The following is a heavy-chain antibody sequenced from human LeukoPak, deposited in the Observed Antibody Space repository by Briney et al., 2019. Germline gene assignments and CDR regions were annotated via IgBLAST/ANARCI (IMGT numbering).Heavy chain of an antibody. CDR1: GYTFTGYY. J-gene: IGHJ3*02. Sequence: WASVKVSCKASGYTFTGYYMHWVRQAPGQGLEWMGWINPNSGGTNYAQKFQGRVTMTRDTSISTAYMELSRLRSDDTAVYYCARSRGSGDAFDIWGQGTMVTVSS. CDR2: INPNSGGT. CDR3: ARSRGSGDAFDI. V-gene: IGHV1-2*02. D-gene: IGHD3-22*01.